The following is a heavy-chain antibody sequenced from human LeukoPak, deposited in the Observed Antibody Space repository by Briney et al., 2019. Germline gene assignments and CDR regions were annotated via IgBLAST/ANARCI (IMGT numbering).Heavy chain of an antibody. CDR3: ARDVAGAGSH. D-gene: IGHD3-10*01. V-gene: IGHV3-74*01. CDR1: GFTFSSYW. CDR2: INEHGSIA. J-gene: IGHJ4*02. Sequence: GSLRLSCVAAGFTFSSYWRHWVRQVAGKGLVWVSRINEHGSIANYAASVRDRFTISRANSRNTLPLQMNRLRADETAVYYCARDVAGAGSHWGQGTLVTVSS.